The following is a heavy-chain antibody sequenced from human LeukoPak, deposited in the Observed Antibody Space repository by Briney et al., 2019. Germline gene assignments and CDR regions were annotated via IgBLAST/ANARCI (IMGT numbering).Heavy chain of an antibody. Sequence: SETLSLTCTVSGGSISSSDYYWGWIRQPPGKGLEWIGTIYYNGATRYDPSLQSRVTMSVDTSSNQFSLELKSVTAADTAVYYCARETRSVDIAATKGGHWGQGTLVTVSS. V-gene: IGHV4-39*07. CDR2: IYYNGAT. CDR1: GGSISSSDYY. J-gene: IGHJ4*02. CDR3: ARETRSVDIAATKGGH. D-gene: IGHD5-12*01.